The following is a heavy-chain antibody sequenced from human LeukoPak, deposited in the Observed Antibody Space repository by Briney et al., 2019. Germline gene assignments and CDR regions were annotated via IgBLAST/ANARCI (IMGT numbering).Heavy chain of an antibody. CDR3: ARQTTDWSGYYYFDY. D-gene: IGHD3-3*01. Sequence: PGGSLRLSCAASGFTVSSTYLSWVRQAPGKGLEWLSLIHSGGGTYYADSVKGRFTISRDNSKNTLYLRMNSLRAEDTAVYYCARQTTDWSGYYYFDYWGQGILVTVSS. CDR2: IHSGGGT. J-gene: IGHJ4*02. V-gene: IGHV3-53*01. CDR1: GFTVSSTY.